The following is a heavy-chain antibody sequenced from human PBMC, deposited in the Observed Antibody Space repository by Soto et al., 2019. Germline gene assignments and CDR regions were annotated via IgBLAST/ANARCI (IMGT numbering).Heavy chain of an antibody. V-gene: IGHV3-11*06. D-gene: IGHD3-22*01. Sequence: QVQLVESGGGLVKPGGSVRLSCAASGFTFSDYYMSWIRQAPGKGLEWVSYISSSSSYTNYADSVKGRFTISRDNAKNSLYLQMNSLRAEDTAVYYCAREGGDYYDSSGADYWGQGTLVTVSS. CDR1: GFTFSDYY. J-gene: IGHJ4*02. CDR3: AREGGDYYDSSGADY. CDR2: ISSSSSYT.